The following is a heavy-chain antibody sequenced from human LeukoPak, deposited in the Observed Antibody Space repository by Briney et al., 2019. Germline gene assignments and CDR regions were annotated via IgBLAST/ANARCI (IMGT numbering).Heavy chain of an antibody. V-gene: IGHV4-39*07. CDR3: ARQVVPAVPGEDYFDY. CDR2: IYYSGST. Sequence: PSETLSLTCTVSGGSISSSSYYWGWIRQPPGKGLEWIGSIYYSGSTYYNPSLKSRVTISVDTSKNQFSLKLSSVTAADTAVYYCARQVVPAVPGEDYFDYWGQGTLVTVSS. J-gene: IGHJ4*02. CDR1: GGSISSSSYY. D-gene: IGHD2-2*01.